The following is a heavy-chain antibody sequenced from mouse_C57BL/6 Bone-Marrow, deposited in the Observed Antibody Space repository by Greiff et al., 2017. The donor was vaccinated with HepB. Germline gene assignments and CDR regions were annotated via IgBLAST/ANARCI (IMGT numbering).Heavy chain of an antibody. Sequence: EVKLMESGGGLVKPGGSLKLSCAASGFTFSSYAMSWVRQPPEKRLEWVATISDGGSYTYYPDNVKGRFTISRDNAKNNLYLQMSHLKSEDTAMYYCARESTMVTTGFDYWGQGTTLTVSS. CDR1: GFTFSSYA. J-gene: IGHJ2*01. D-gene: IGHD2-2*01. V-gene: IGHV5-4*01. CDR2: ISDGGSYT. CDR3: ARESTMVTTGFDY.